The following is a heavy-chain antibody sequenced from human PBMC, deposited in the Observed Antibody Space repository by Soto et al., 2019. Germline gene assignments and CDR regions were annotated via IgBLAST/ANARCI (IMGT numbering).Heavy chain of an antibody. V-gene: IGHV3-11*01. D-gene: IGHD6-13*01. Sequence: GGSLRLSCAASGFTFSDYYMSWIRQAPGKGLEWVSYISSSGSTIYYADSVKGRFTISRDNAKNSPYLQMNSLRAEDTAVYYCASKQLVLGDGFDIWGQGTMVTVSS. J-gene: IGHJ3*02. CDR1: GFTFSDYY. CDR3: ASKQLVLGDGFDI. CDR2: ISSSGSTI.